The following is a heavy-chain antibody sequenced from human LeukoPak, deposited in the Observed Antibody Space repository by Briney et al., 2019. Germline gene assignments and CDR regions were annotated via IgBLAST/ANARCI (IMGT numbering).Heavy chain of an antibody. Sequence: PSETLSLTCTVSGGSISSHYWSWIRQPPGKGLEWIGYIYYSGSTNYNPSLKSRVTISEDTSKNQFSLKLSSVTAADTAVYYCARDRGSRGWFDPWGQGTLVTVSS. CDR3: ARDRGSRGWFDP. V-gene: IGHV4-59*11. CDR1: GGSISSHY. CDR2: IYYSGST. J-gene: IGHJ5*02. D-gene: IGHD3-10*01.